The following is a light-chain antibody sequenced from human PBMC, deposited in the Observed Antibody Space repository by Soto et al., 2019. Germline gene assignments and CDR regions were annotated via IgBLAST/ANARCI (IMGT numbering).Light chain of an antibody. CDR2: EVS. CDR3: SSYTTSGTPV. V-gene: IGLV2-14*01. CDR1: SSDVGGYNY. J-gene: IGLJ3*02. Sequence: QSALTQPASVSGSPGQTITISCTGTSSDVGGYNYLSWYQQHPGKAPKVMIYEVSNRPSGVSTRFYGSKSGNTASLTISGLQAADAAGYFCSSYTTSGTPVFGGGTKLTVL.